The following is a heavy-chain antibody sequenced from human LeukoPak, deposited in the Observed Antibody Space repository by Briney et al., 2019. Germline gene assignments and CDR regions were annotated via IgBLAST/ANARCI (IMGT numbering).Heavy chain of an antibody. CDR1: GFTFSNFW. CDR2: IKQDETEK. Sequence: GGSLRLSCTASGFTFSNFWMGWVRQAPGKGLEWVANIKQDETEKFYLGSVKGRFTISRDNSKNTLYVQVNSLGTEDTAAYYCAKGSYYDSSGSFYFDYWGQGTLVTVSS. J-gene: IGHJ4*02. D-gene: IGHD3-22*01. CDR3: AKGSYYDSSGSFYFDY. V-gene: IGHV3-7*03.